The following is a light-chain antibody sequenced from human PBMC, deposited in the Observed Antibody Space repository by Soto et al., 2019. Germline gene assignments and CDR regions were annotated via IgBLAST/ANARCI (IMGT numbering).Light chain of an antibody. CDR3: QQRSIRPYT. CDR1: QSVSSSY. CDR2: GAS. Sequence: EIVLTQSPGTLSLSPGERATLSCRASQSVSSSYLAWYQQKPGQAPRLLIYGASSRATGIPDRFTGSGSGTDFTLTISRLEPEDFAVYYCQQRSIRPYTFGQGTKLEI. J-gene: IGKJ2*01. V-gene: IGKV3D-20*02.